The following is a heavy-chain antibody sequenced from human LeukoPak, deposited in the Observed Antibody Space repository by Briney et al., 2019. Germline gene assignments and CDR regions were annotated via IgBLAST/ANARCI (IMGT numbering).Heavy chain of an antibody. CDR3: ARGLLEIDY. CDR1: GYTFKNYG. J-gene: IGHJ4*02. CDR2: ISTYNANT. Sequence: ASVKVSCKASGYTFKNYGIVRVRQAPGQGLEWMGWISTYNANTNYVQKLQGRVTMATDTSTTTAYMELRSLTSEDTAVYYCARGLLEIDYWGQGTLVTVSS. V-gene: IGHV1-18*01. D-gene: IGHD1-26*01.